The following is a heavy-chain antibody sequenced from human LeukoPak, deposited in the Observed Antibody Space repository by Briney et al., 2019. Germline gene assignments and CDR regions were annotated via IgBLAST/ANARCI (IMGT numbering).Heavy chain of an antibody. Sequence: SETLSLTCTVYGGSFSGYYWSWIRQPPGKGLEWIGEINHSGSTNYNPSLKSRVTISIDTSKNQFSLKLSSVTAADTAVYYCARLYGSGSYYNYWGQGTLVTVSS. CDR1: GGSFSGYY. J-gene: IGHJ4*02. CDR2: INHSGST. CDR3: ARLYGSGSYYNY. V-gene: IGHV4-34*01. D-gene: IGHD3-10*01.